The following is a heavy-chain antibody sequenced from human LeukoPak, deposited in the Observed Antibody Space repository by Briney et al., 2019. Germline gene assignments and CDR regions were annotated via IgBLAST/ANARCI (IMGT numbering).Heavy chain of an antibody. CDR3: ARFNEWREPMVRGVITWFDP. D-gene: IGHD3-10*01. CDR1: GYTFTSHY. CDR2: INPSGGST. J-gene: IGHJ5*02. Sequence: ASVKVSCKASGYTFTSHYMHWVRQAPEQGLEWMGIINPSGGSTNYAQKFQGRVTITADESTSTAYMELSSLRSEDAAVYYCARFNEWREPMVRGVITWFDPWGQGALVTVSS. V-gene: IGHV1-46*01.